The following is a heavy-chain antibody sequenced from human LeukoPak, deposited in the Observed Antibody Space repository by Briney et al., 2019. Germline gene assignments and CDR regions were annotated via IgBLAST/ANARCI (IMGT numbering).Heavy chain of an antibody. J-gene: IGHJ4*02. Sequence: KESGPTLVKPTQTLTLTCTFSGFSLSTSGVGVGWIRQPPGKALEWLALIYWDDDKRYSPSLKSRLTITKDTSKNQVLLTMTNMDPVDTATYYCVHIGHSSGWYVFHYFDYWGQGTLVTVSS. CDR3: VHIGHSSGWYVFHYFDY. V-gene: IGHV2-5*02. D-gene: IGHD6-19*01. CDR2: IYWDDDK. CDR1: GFSLSTSGVG.